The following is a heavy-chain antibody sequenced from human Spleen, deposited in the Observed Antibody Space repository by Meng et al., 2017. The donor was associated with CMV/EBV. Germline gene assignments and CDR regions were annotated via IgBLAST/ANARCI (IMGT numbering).Heavy chain of an antibody. CDR3: AKISDFWSGSDV. Sequence: LKISCAASGFTFSNYGMHWVRQAPGKGLEWVAFLLYDGSQKYYADSVKGRFTISRDNSKNTLYLQMNSLRAEDTAVYYCAKISDFWSGSDVWGQGTTVTVSS. V-gene: IGHV3-30*02. CDR1: GFTFSNYG. D-gene: IGHD3-3*01. J-gene: IGHJ6*02. CDR2: LLYDGSQK.